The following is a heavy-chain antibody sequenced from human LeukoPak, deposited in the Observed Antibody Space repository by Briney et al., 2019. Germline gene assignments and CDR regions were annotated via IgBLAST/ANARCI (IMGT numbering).Heavy chain of an antibody. CDR1: GFTFTNYW. J-gene: IGHJ2*01. D-gene: IGHD3-9*01. CDR2: INSDGRAT. Sequence: GGSLRLSCATSGFTFTNYWMVWVRQAPGKGLVWVSRINSDGRATNYADSVKGRFTISRDNAKSTLYLQMKSLRAEDTAVYYCARSPENYDVLTGYYGWYFDLWGRGTLVTVSS. V-gene: IGHV3-74*01. CDR3: ARSPENYDVLTGYYGWYFDL.